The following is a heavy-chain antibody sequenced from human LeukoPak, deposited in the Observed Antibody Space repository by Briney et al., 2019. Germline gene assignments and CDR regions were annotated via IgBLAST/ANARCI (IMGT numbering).Heavy chain of an antibody. CDR3: ARDRLYGSGSYPYY. V-gene: IGHV4-61*02. Sequence: PSETLSLTCTVSGGSISSGSYYWSWIRQPAGKGLEWIGRIYTSGSTNYNPSLKSRVTISVDTSKNQFSLKLSSVTAADTAVYYCARDRLYGSGSYPYYWGQGTLVTVSS. CDR1: GGSISSGSYY. D-gene: IGHD3-10*01. J-gene: IGHJ4*02. CDR2: IYTSGST.